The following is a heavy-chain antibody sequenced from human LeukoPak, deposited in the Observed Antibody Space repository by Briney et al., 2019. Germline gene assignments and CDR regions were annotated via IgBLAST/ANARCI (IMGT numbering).Heavy chain of an antibody. V-gene: IGHV3-30*03. D-gene: IGHD6-19*01. CDR3: ARAVRYSSGRGYDY. CDR1: GFAFNSYG. Sequence: GGSLRLSCVASGFAFNSYGMHWVRQAPGKELEWVAVISNDGSRKYYTDSVKGRFTISRDDPKNTLYLQMNSLRAEDTAVYYCARAVRYSSGRGYDYWGQGTLVTVSS. CDR2: ISNDGSRK. J-gene: IGHJ4*02.